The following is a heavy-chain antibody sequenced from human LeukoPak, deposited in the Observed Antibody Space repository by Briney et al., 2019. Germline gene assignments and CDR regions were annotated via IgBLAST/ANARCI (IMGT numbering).Heavy chain of an antibody. J-gene: IGHJ4*02. CDR3: AKDTSIGRYCTNGVCSPFDY. D-gene: IGHD2-8*01. Sequence: QPGGSLTLSCAGSGFTFSSYAMSWVRHPPGKGLELVSAISDTGATTYDADSVKGPFTISRYNSRSKLYLQMTSLRGEDTALYYCAKDTSIGRYCTNGVCSPFDYWGQGTLVTVSS. CDR2: ISDTGATT. V-gene: IGHV3-23*01. CDR1: GFTFSSYA.